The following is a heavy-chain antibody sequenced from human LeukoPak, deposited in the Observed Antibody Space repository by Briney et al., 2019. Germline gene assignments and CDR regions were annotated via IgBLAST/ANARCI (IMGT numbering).Heavy chain of an antibody. Sequence: VSVKVSCKASGYTFTTYDINWVRQATGQGLEWMGWMSPNSGNTGYAQKFQGRVTMTRDTSINTAYMELSSLTSEDTAVYFCARGVTAGVDFWGQGTLVTVSS. D-gene: IGHD6-25*01. J-gene: IGHJ4*02. V-gene: IGHV1-8*01. CDR1: GYTFTTYD. CDR3: ARGVTAGVDF. CDR2: MSPNSGNT.